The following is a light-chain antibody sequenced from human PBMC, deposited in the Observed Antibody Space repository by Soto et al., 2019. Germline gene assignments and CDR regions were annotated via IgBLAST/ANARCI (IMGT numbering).Light chain of an antibody. CDR2: KIS. CDR1: QSLLHSDGNTY. V-gene: IGKV2-24*01. J-gene: IGKJ2*01. CDR3: MQATQYSPYT. Sequence: DIVLTQTPLSSPVTLGQPASISCRSSQSLLHSDGNTYLSWLHQRPGQPPRLLIYKISNRFSGGPPRXXGSGAGTDFTLKISRVEAEDVGVYSCMQATQYSPYTFGQGTKLEIK.